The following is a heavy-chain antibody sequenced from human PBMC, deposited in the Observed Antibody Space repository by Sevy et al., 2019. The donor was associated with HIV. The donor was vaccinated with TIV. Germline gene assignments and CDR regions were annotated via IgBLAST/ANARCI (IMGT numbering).Heavy chain of an antibody. D-gene: IGHD5-18*01. V-gene: IGHV3-53*01. J-gene: IGHJ4*02. CDR2: IYSGGST. CDR1: RFTVSSNY. Sequence: GGSLRLSCAASRFTVSSNYMSWVRQAPGKGLEWVSVIYSGGSTYYAYSVKGRFTISRDNSKNTLYLQMNSLRAEDTAVYYCARGLYSYGYNYWGQGTLVTVSS. CDR3: ARGLYSYGYNY.